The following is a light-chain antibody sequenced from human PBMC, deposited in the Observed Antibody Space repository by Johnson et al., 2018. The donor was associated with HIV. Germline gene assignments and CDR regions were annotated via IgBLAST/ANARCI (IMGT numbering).Light chain of an antibody. Sequence: QSVLTQPPSVSAAPGQKVTISCSGSSSNIGNHYVSWYQQFPGTAPKLLIYENNKRPSGIPDRFSGSKSGTSATLGITGLQTGDEADYYCGTWDSSLSAHFVFGTGTKITGL. CDR1: SSNIGNHY. CDR3: GTWDSSLSAHFV. V-gene: IGLV1-51*02. CDR2: ENN. J-gene: IGLJ1*01.